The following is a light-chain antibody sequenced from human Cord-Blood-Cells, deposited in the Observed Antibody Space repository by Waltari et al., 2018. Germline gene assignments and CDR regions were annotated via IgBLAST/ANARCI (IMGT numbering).Light chain of an antibody. Sequence: EIVLTQSPGTLSLSPGERATLSCRASQSVSSSYLAWYQQKPGQAPRLLIYGASSRATGMPDRCSGSGSGTDFTLTISRLEPEDCAVYYCQQYGSSPTFGQGTKVEIK. CDR1: QSVSSSY. CDR2: GAS. CDR3: QQYGSSPT. V-gene: IGKV3-20*01. J-gene: IGKJ1*01.